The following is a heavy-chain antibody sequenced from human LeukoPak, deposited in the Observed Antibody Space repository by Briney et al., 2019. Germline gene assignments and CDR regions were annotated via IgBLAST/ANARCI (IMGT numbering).Heavy chain of an antibody. D-gene: IGHD6-13*01. Sequence: SETLSLTCTVSGGSITGGSYYWAWIRQPPGKGLEWIGSIYYSGSTYYNPSLKSRVTISVDTSKNQFSLKLTSVTAADTAVYYCARPASSISWYGFWGQGTLVAVSS. J-gene: IGHJ4*02. V-gene: IGHV4-39*01. CDR3: ARPASSISWYGF. CDR1: GGSITGGSYY. CDR2: IYYSGST.